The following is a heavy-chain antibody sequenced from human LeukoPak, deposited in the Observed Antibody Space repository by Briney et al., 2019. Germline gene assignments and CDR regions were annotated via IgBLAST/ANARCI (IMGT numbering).Heavy chain of an antibody. CDR3: ARVNTVMATFDY. CDR2: ISHSGST. J-gene: IGHJ4*02. D-gene: IGHD5-18*01. Sequence: PSETLSLTCTVSGYSISSAYGGWIRQPPGKGLECIATISHSGSTYYNPSLKSRVTISGDTSQSQYSLKLSSVTAADTAVYYCARVNTVMATFDYWGQGTLVTVSS. V-gene: IGHV4-38-2*02. CDR1: GYSISSAY.